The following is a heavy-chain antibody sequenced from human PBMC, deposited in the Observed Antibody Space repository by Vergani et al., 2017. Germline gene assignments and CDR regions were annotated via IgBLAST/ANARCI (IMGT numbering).Heavy chain of an antibody. CDR1: GFTFSSYA. CDR3: ARDPGYCSGGSCYVEEGGDY. Sequence: EVRLLESGGKLVQPGGPLRLPCAASGFTFSSYAMSWVRQAPGTGLEWVSSITGSSIYIYHADSVKGRFTISRDNAKNSLYLQMNSLRAEDTAVYYCARDPGYCSGGSCYVEEGGDYWGQGTLVTVSS. CDR2: ITGSSIYI. V-gene: IGHV3-21*01. J-gene: IGHJ4*02. D-gene: IGHD2-15*01.